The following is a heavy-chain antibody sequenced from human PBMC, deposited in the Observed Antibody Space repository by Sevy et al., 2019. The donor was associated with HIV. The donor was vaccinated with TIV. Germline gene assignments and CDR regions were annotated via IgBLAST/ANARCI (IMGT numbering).Heavy chain of an antibody. CDR2: ISSSSSYI. D-gene: IGHD1-26*01. CDR1: GFTFSSYS. V-gene: IGHV3-21*01. Sequence: GGSLRLSCAASGFTFSSYSMNWVRQAPGKGLEWVSSISSSSSYIYYADSVKGRFTISRDNAKNSLYLQMNSLRAEDTAAYYCARGAGSSNLFDPWGQGTLVTFSS. J-gene: IGHJ5*02. CDR3: ARGAGSSNLFDP.